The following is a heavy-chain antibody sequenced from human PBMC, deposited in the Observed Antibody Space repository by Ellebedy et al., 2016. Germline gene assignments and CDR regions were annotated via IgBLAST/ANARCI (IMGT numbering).Heavy chain of an antibody. CDR3: AREGRPGITTSGTRAFDV. J-gene: IGHJ3*01. CDR1: NGSFSGDY. V-gene: IGHV4-34*09. Sequence: SETLSLXXAIYNGSFSGDYWAWIRQRPGKGLEWIGYIYYTGSTDYNPSLKSRLDISIDTSKSQFSLKLRSVTVADTAVYYCAREGRPGITTSGTRAFDVWGQGTVVSVSS. CDR2: IYYTGST. D-gene: IGHD6-13*01.